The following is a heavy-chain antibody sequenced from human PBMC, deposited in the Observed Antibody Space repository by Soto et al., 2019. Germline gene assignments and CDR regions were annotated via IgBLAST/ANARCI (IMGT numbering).Heavy chain of an antibody. V-gene: IGHV1-46*01. CDR3: ARVRSLRAAVAATSGFDP. Sequence: ASVKVSCKASGYTFTSYYMHWVRQAPGQGLEWMGIINPSGGSTSYAQKFQGRVTMTRDTSTSTVYMELSSLRSEDTAVYYCARVRSLRAAVAATSGFDPWGQGTLVTVSS. CDR1: GYTFTSYY. D-gene: IGHD2-15*01. CDR2: INPSGGST. J-gene: IGHJ5*02.